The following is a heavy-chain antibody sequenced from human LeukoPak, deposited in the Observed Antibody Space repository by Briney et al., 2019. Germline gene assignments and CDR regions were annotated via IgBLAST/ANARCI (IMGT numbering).Heavy chain of an antibody. CDR3: ARCLPGRSRGLRVGGMDV. Sequence: SETLSLTCTVSGGSISSYYWSWIRQPAGKGLEWIGRIYTSGSTNYNPSLKSRVTISVDTSKNQFSLKLSSVTAADTAVYYCARCLPGRSRGLRVGGMDVWGQGTTVTVSS. CDR2: IYTSGST. V-gene: IGHV4-4*07. J-gene: IGHJ6*02. CDR1: GGSISSYY. D-gene: IGHD3-10*01.